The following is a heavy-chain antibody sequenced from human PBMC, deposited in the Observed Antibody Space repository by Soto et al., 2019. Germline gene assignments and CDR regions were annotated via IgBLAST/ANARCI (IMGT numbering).Heavy chain of an antibody. Sequence: PGGSLRICCAASGFTFSSYGMHWVRQAPGKGLEWVAVIWYDGSNKYYADSVKGRFTISRDNSKNTLYLQMNSLRAEDTAVYYCARDSGYYGMDVWGQGTAVTVSS. CDR3: ARDSGYYGMDV. D-gene: IGHD3-10*01. J-gene: IGHJ6*02. CDR2: IWYDGSNK. V-gene: IGHV3-33*01. CDR1: GFTFSSYG.